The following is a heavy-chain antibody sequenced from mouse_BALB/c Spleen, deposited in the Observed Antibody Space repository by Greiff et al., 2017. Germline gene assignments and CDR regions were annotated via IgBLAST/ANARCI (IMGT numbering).Heavy chain of an antibody. Sequence: EVKLVESGGGLVQPGGSRNLSCAASGFTFSSFGMHWVRQAPEKGLEWVAYISSGSSTIYYADTVKGRFTISRDNPKNTLFLQMTSLRSEDTAMYYCARLGFDYWGQGTTLTVSS. CDR3: ARLGFDY. CDR2: ISSGSSTI. J-gene: IGHJ2*01. V-gene: IGHV5-17*02. CDR1: GFTFSSFG. D-gene: IGHD4-1*01.